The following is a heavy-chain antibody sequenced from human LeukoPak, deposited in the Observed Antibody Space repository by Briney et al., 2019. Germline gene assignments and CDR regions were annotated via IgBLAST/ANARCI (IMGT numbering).Heavy chain of an antibody. D-gene: IGHD3-9*01. CDR2: IRQDGSEE. V-gene: IGHV3-7*04. Sequence: GGSLRLSCAASGFTFSSYWMGWVRQAPGKGLEWVANIRQDGSEEYYVDSVKGRFTISRDYAKNSLYLQMNSLRADDTAMYYCARGAYFDILTGSYPPLGWFDSWGQGTLVTVSS. CDR3: ARGAYFDILTGSYPPLGWFDS. CDR1: GFTFSSYW. J-gene: IGHJ5*01.